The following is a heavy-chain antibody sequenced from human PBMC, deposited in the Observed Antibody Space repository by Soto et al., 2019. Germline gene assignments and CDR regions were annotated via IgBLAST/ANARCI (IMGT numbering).Heavy chain of an antibody. CDR3: ARDRGTMIVARGGAFDI. D-gene: IGHD3-22*01. CDR2: IIPILGIA. CDR1: GGTFSSYT. J-gene: IGHJ3*02. V-gene: IGHV1-69*04. Sequence: SVKVSCKASGGTFSSYTIGWVRQAPGQGLEWMGRIIPILGIANYAQKFQGRVTITADKSTSTAYMELSSLRSEDTAAYYCARDRGTMIVARGGAFDIWGQGTMVTVSS.